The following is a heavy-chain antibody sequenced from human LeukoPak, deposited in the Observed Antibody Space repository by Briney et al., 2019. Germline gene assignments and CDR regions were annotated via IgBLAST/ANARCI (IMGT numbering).Heavy chain of an antibody. CDR2: VYHNGHT. CDR1: GDSINNDNYY. CDR3: ASVLQSGTYPSGSDYYFDS. D-gene: IGHD1-26*01. V-gene: IGHV4-39*02. Sequence: PSETLSLTCYVSGDSINNDNYYRGWVRQSPGAGLEWLGSVYHNGHTIYTPSLKSRLTLSVDTSKNHFSLNLTSATAADTAVYFCASVLQSGTYPSGSDYYFDSWGRGTLVTVTS. J-gene: IGHJ4*01.